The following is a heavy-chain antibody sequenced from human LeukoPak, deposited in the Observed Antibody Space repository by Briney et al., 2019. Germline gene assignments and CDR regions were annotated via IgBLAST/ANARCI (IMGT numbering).Heavy chain of an antibody. V-gene: IGHV1-3*01. CDR2: INAGNGNT. D-gene: IGHD3-10*01. J-gene: IGHJ4*02. Sequence: ASVKVSCKASGGSFSRYALSWVRQAPGQRLEWMGWINAGNGNTKYSQKFQGRVTITRDTSASTAYMQLSSLRSADTAVYYCARDRLYYGSGDYWGQGTLVTVSS. CDR3: ARDRLYYGSGDY. CDR1: GGSFSRYA.